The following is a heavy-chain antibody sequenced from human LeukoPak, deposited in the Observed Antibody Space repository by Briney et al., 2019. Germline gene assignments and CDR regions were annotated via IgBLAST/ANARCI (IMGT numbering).Heavy chain of an antibody. D-gene: IGHD3-22*01. Sequence: PSETLFLTCAVYGGSFSGYYWSWIRQPPGKGLEWIGEINHSGSTNYNPSLKSRVTISVDTSKNQFSLKLGSVTAADTAVYYCARGRLHYYDSSGYGPARFDYWGQGTLVTVSS. CDR1: GGSFSGYY. V-gene: IGHV4-34*01. J-gene: IGHJ4*02. CDR3: ARGRLHYYDSSGYGPARFDY. CDR2: INHSGST.